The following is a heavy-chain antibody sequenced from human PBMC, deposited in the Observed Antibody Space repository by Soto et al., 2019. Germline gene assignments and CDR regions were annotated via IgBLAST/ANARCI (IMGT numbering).Heavy chain of an antibody. CDR1: GFSLSDHY. Sequence: EVQLVESGGGLVQPGGSLRLSCAASGFSLSDHYIDWVRQAPGKGLEWVGRSRDKAQGYSTEYAASVKGRFTTSRDDSKNAVLLQMDSLKTEDTAVYYCVRALYYPESSGYTSCFDYWGQGTLVTVSS. V-gene: IGHV3-72*01. J-gene: IGHJ4*02. CDR3: VRALYYPESSGYTSCFDY. CDR2: SRDKAQGYST. D-gene: IGHD3-22*01.